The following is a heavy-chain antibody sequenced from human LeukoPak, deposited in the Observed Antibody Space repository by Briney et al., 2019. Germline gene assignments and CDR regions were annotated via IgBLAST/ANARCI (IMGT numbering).Heavy chain of an antibody. D-gene: IGHD3-22*01. CDR1: GGSISSGGYS. CDR2: IYHSGST. V-gene: IGHV4-30-2*01. CDR3: ARTDYYYDSSGYTRSDAFGI. J-gene: IGHJ3*02. Sequence: PSQTLSLTCAVSGGSISSGGYSWSWIRQPPGKGLEWIGYIYHSGSTYYNPSLKSRVTISVDRSKNQFSLKLSSVTAADTAVYYCARTDYYYDSSGYTRSDAFGIWGQGTMVTVSS.